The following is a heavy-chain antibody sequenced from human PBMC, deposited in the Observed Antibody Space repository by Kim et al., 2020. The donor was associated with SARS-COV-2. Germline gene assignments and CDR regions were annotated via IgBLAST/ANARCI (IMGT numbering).Heavy chain of an antibody. J-gene: IGHJ4*02. Sequence: GGSLRLYCAASGFTFSTSAMTWVRQAPGKRLEWVSSISGSDGSTFYADSVKGRFAISKDTSKNTFYLQMNSLRAKDTAVYFCAKDQWQLYYWGQGTLVTV. V-gene: IGHV3-23*01. CDR2: ISGSDGST. CDR3: AKDQWQLYY. D-gene: IGHD1-26*01. CDR1: GFTFSTSA.